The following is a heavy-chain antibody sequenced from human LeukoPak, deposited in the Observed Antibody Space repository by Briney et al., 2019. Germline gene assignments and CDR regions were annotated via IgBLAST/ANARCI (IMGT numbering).Heavy chain of an antibody. D-gene: IGHD1-26*01. J-gene: IGHJ5*02. CDR3: ARDTKRSRARWENLGFDP. Sequence: SVKVSCKASGGTFSSYAISWVRQAPGQGLEWMGGIIPIFGTANYAQKFQGRVTITADKSTSTAYMELRSLRSDDTAVYYCARDTKRSRARWENLGFDPWGQGTLVTVSS. V-gene: IGHV1-69*06. CDR1: GGTFSSYA. CDR2: IIPIFGTA.